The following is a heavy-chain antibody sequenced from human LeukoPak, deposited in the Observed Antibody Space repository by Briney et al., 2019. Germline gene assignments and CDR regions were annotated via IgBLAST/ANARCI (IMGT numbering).Heavy chain of an antibody. D-gene: IGHD3-22*01. CDR2: IYYSGST. CDR1: GGSISSYY. V-gene: IGHV4-59*01. J-gene: IGHJ5*02. Sequence: SETLSLTCSVSGGSISSYYWSWIRQPPGKGLEWIGYIYYSGSTNYNPSLKSRVTISVDTSKNQFSLKLSSVTAADTAVYYCAKRTTNNTYYASSGYRTVYNWFDPWGQGTLATVSS. CDR3: AKRTTNNTYYASSGYRTVYNWFDP.